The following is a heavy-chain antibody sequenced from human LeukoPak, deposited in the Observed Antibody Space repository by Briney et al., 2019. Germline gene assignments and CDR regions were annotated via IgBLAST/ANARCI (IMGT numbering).Heavy chain of an antibody. J-gene: IGHJ4*02. Sequence: GGSLRLSCAASGFTFSSYGMHWVGQAPGKGREGVAVISYDGSNTYYADSLKRRFTISRDNSKNTLYLQMNSLRAEDTAVYYCAKENYYGSGSLDYWGQGTLVTVSS. CDR3: AKENYYGSGSLDY. CDR2: ISYDGSNT. CDR1: GFTFSSYG. D-gene: IGHD3-10*01. V-gene: IGHV3-30*18.